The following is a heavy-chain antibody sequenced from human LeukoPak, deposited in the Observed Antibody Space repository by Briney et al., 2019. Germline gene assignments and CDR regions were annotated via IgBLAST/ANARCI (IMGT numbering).Heavy chain of an antibody. CDR2: IKQDGSEK. V-gene: IGHV3-7*03. D-gene: IGHD3-22*01. CDR3: AKGYYDSTGYPLRPSFDY. J-gene: IGHJ4*02. Sequence: GGSLRLSCAASGFTFSSYWMSWVRQAPGKGLEWVANIKQDGSEKYYVDSVKGRFTISRDNAKNTLYLQMNSLRVEDTAVYYCAKGYYDSTGYPLRPSFDYWGQGTLVTVSS. CDR1: GFTFSSYW.